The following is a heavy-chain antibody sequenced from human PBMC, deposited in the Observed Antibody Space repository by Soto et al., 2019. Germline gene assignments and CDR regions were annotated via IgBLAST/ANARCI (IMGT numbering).Heavy chain of an antibody. CDR2: ISPYDGNK. CDR3: ARGDGRGSTGFYYYYGMDV. D-gene: IGHD1-26*01. Sequence: QVQLVQSGAEVKKPGASVKVSCKASGFTFTNYFFHWVRQAPRQGLEWMGIISPYDGNKNYQQSLQGRITMTSDTSTSTVYMELRSLRSEDTAVYFCARGDGRGSTGFYYYYGMDVWGHGTMITVSS. CDR1: GFTFTNYF. J-gene: IGHJ6*02. V-gene: IGHV1-46*01.